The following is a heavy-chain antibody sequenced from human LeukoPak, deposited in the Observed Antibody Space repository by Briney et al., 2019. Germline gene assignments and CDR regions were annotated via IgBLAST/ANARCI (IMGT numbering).Heavy chain of an antibody. V-gene: IGHV4-34*01. CDR3: ARIGNYYFDY. D-gene: IGHD1-1*01. CDR1: GGSFSDFY. J-gene: IGHJ4*02. CDR2: INHSGST. Sequence: SETLSLTCAVYGGSFSDFYWSWVRQTPGKGLEWIGEINHSGSTNYNPSLKSRVTISVDKSKNQFSLKLTSVTAADTAVYYCARIGNYYFDYWGQGTLVTVSS.